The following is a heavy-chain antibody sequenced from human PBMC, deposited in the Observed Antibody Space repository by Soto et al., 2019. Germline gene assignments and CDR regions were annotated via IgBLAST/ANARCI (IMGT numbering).Heavy chain of an antibody. J-gene: IGHJ6*02. CDR3: ARRVVTVAATGGMDV. D-gene: IGHD2-15*01. CDR2: IYYSGST. CDR1: GASVSGPTYY. V-gene: IGHV4-61*01. Sequence: LSLTCTVSGASVSGPTYYWNWIRQPPGKGLEWIGYIYYSGSTICNPSLKSRVTISVDTSKNQFSLKLSSVTAADTAVYFCARRVVTVAATGGMDVWGQGTTVTVSS.